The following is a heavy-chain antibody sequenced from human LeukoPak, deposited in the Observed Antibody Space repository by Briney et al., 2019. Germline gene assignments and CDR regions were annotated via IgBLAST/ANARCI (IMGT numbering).Heavy chain of an antibody. Sequence: GGSLRLSCAASGFTFNSYGIHWVRQAPGKGLEWVAFIRYDGSSKYYVDSVKGRFTISRDNSKNTLYLQMNSLRAEDTAVYFCAKGSGWEASYFMDVWGKGTTVTISS. D-gene: IGHD1-26*01. CDR1: GFTFNSYG. CDR3: AKGSGWEASYFMDV. CDR2: IRYDGSSK. J-gene: IGHJ6*04. V-gene: IGHV3-30*02.